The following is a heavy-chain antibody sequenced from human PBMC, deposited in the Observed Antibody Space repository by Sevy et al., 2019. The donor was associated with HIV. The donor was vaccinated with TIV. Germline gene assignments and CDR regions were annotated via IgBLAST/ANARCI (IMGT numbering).Heavy chain of an antibody. J-gene: IGHJ4*02. D-gene: IGHD4-17*01. CDR2: ISSSGSTI. CDR1: GFTFSDYY. CDR3: ARDRFHGDPYYFDY. Sequence: GGSLRLSCAASGFTFSDYYMSRIRQAPGKGLEWVSYISSSGSTIYYADSVKGRFTISRDNAKNSLYLQMNSLRAEDTAVYYCARDRFHGDPYYFDYWGQGTLVTVSS. V-gene: IGHV3-11*01.